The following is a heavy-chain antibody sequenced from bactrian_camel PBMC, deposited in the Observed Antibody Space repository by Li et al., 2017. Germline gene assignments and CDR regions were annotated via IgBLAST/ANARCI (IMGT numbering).Heavy chain of an antibody. CDR2: FYTGDGRT. V-gene: IGHV3S1*01. CDR3: AAESRLCPSLAPRSYTY. Sequence: QVQLVESGEALVQPGGSLTLSCAASGFTFSNTWVHWVRQAPGKGLEWVSTFYTGDGRTKSADSVKGRFTMSRDNAKNMLYLQMNNLKSEDTAMYYCAAESRLCPSLAPRSYTYWGQGTQVTVS. J-gene: IGHJ4*01. CDR1: GFTFSNTW. D-gene: IGHD1*01.